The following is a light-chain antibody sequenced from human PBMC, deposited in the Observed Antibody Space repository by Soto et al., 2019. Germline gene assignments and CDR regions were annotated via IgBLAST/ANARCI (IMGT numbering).Light chain of an antibody. V-gene: IGLV2-14*03. J-gene: IGLJ2*01. Sequence: QSVLTQPASVSGSPGQSITISCTGTSTDVGAYNYVSWYQHHPGKAPKLMIYDVSNRPSGVSNRFSGSKSGNTASLTISGLQAEDEDDYYCNSFTTSSTLVLGGGTKLTVL. CDR2: DVS. CDR1: STDVGAYNY. CDR3: NSFTTSSTLV.